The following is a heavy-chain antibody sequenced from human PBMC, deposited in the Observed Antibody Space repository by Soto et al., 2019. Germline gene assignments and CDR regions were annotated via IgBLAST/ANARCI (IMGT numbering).Heavy chain of an antibody. CDR3: ARARYDFWSGYDY. V-gene: IGHV1-69*06. D-gene: IGHD3-3*01. CDR2: IIPIFGTA. J-gene: IGHJ4*02. Sequence: LVKVSCKAAGGTFSIYAISWVRQAPGQGLEWMGGIIPIFGTANYAQKFQGRVTITADKSTSTAYMELSSLRSEDTAVYYCARARYDFWSGYDYWGQGTLVTVSS. CDR1: GGTFSIYA.